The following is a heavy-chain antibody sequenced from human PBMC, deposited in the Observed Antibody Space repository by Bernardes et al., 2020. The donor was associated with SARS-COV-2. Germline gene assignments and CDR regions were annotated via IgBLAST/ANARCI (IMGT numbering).Heavy chain of an antibody. CDR2: INPNSGDT. Sequence: ASVKVSCKASGYTFTGYYIHWVRQAPGQGLDWMGYINPNSGDTKYSQKFQGWVTMTRDTSINTAYMELSSLKSNDTAIYYCARGGQQLAWFDPWGQGTLVTVSS. D-gene: IGHD6-13*01. CDR1: GYTFTGYY. CDR3: ARGGQQLAWFDP. J-gene: IGHJ5*02. V-gene: IGHV1-2*04.